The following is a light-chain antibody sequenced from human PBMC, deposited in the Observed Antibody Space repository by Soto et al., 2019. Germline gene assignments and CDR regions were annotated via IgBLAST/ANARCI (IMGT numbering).Light chain of an antibody. CDR1: QAISSY. J-gene: IGKJ1*01. CDR2: AAS. V-gene: IGKV1-27*01. CDR3: QRYNSAPLT. Sequence: DIQMTQSPSSLSASVGDRVTITCRASQAISSYLAWYQQKPGIVPKLLIYAASTLQTGVPSRFSGSGSGTDFTLTTTTLQPEDVATYYCQRYNSAPLTFGQGTKVEIK.